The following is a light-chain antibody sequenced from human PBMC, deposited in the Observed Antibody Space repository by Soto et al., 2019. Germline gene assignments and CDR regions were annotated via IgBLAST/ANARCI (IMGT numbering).Light chain of an antibody. CDR3: QQYSGSPPLT. V-gene: IGKV3-20*01. CDR2: GAS. CDR1: QSISSSY. Sequence: ENVLTQSPGTLSLSPGERATLSCRASQSISSSYLAWYQQKPGQPPRLLMYGASNRATGIPDRFSGSGSGTAFTLIISRLEHEDFAVYYCQQYSGSPPLTFGGGTKVEIK. J-gene: IGKJ4*01.